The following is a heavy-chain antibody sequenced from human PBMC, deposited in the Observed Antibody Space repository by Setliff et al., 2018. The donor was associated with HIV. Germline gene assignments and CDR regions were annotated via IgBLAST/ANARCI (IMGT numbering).Heavy chain of an antibody. V-gene: IGHV4-39*02. J-gene: IGHJ4*02. D-gene: IGHD2-15*01. CDR3: AREADGIDY. CDR2: IHYTGNT. CDR1: GDSSTRSTYY. Sequence: LSLTCTVSGDSSTRSTYYWGWIRQPPGKGLQWIGSIHYTGNTYSNPSLKSRVTISVDASKNQISLKLTSVTAADTAIYFCAREADGIDYWGQGSLVTVSS.